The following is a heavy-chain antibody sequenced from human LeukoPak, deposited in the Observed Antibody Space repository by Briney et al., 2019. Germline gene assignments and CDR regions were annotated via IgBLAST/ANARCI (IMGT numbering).Heavy chain of an antibody. Sequence: GASVKVSCKASGYTFTTYNLAWVRQAPGQSLEWMGWISVNNGGTNYAQSFQDRVTLTRDTSTNTAYLELRSLRSDDTAIIYCATATQPRGYFLHWGQGTLVTVSS. CDR3: ATATQPRGYFLH. CDR2: ISVNNGGT. CDR1: GYTFTTYN. D-gene: IGHD2-2*01. J-gene: IGHJ1*01. V-gene: IGHV1-18*01.